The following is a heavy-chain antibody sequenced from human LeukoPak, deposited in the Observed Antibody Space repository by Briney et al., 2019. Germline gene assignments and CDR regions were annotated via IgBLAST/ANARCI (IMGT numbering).Heavy chain of an antibody. CDR1: GFTFSSYA. D-gene: IGHD5-24*01. CDR2: ISGSGGST. CDR3: AKTGSNHDAFDI. V-gene: IGHV3-23*01. Sequence: GGSLRLSCAASGFTFSSYAMSWVRQAPGKGLEWVSAISGSGGSTYYADSVKGRFTISRDNSKNTLYLQMNSPRAEDTAVYYCAKTGSNHDAFDIWGQGTMVTVST. J-gene: IGHJ3*02.